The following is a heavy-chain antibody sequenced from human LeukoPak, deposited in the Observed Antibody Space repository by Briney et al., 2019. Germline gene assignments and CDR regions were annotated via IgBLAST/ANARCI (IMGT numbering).Heavy chain of an antibody. V-gene: IGHV3-21*01. Sequence: GGSLRLSCAASGFAFSSYSMIWGRQAPGKGLEWVSSMNTNTFIYYANSVKGRFTISRDNAKNSLYLQMNSLRAEDTAVYYCARVYTDNGDYRDAFDIWGQETMVTVSS. CDR3: ARVYTDNGDYRDAFDI. CDR2: MNTNTFI. CDR1: GFAFSSYS. D-gene: IGHD4-17*01. J-gene: IGHJ3*02.